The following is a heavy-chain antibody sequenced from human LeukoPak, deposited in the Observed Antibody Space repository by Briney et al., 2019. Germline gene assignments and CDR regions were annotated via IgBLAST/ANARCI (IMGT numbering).Heavy chain of an antibody. CDR1: GYTFTSYD. D-gene: IGHD2-15*01. V-gene: IGHV1-8*01. Sequence: GASVKVSCKASGYTFTSYDINWVRQATGQGLEWMGWMNPNSGNTGYAQKFQGRVTMTRNTSISTAYMELSSLRSEDTAVYYCARVSLGYCSGGSCYPDYWGQGTLVTVSS. CDR3: ARVSLGYCSGGSCYPDY. CDR2: MNPNSGNT. J-gene: IGHJ4*02.